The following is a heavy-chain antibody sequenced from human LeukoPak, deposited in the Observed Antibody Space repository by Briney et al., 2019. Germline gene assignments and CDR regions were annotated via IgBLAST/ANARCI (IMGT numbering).Heavy chain of an antibody. D-gene: IGHD3-22*01. J-gene: IGHJ4*02. V-gene: IGHV1-18*01. CDR1: GYTFTSYG. CDR3: ARHSDDSSGYYYDY. Sequence: GASVKVSCKASGYTFTSYGISWVRQAPGQGLEWMGWISAYNGNTNYAQKLQGRVTMTTDTSTSTAYVELRSLRSDDTAVYYCARHSDDSSGYYYDYWGQGTLVTVSS. CDR2: ISAYNGNT.